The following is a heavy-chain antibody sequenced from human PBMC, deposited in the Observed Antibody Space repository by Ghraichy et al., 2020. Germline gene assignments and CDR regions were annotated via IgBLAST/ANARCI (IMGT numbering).Heavy chain of an antibody. CDR1: GGSINTPTYY. CDR2: VYYSGSN. Sequence: SETLSLTCTVSGGSINTPTYYWGWIRQPPGKGLEWIGTVYYSGSNYPHPSLESRVTMSVDTSKNQFSLNLRSVTAADTAVYFCARRNCSWNDRGAFDNWGQGTVVTVSS. CDR3: ARRNCSWNDRGAFDN. J-gene: IGHJ3*02. D-gene: IGHD1-1*01. V-gene: IGHV4-39*01.